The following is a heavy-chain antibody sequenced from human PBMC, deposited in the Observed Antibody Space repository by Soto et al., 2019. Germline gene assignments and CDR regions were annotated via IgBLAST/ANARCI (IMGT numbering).Heavy chain of an antibody. CDR1: GGSISSGGYY. J-gene: IGHJ4*02. CDR3: ARRESLRGYSYGYFDY. D-gene: IGHD5-18*01. CDR2: IYYSGST. Sequence: PSETLSLTCTVSGGSISSGGYYWSWIRQHPGKGLEWIGYIYYSGSTYYNPSLKSRVTISVDTSKNQFSLKLSSVTAADTAVYYCARRESLRGYSYGYFDYWGQGTLVTVSS. V-gene: IGHV4-31*03.